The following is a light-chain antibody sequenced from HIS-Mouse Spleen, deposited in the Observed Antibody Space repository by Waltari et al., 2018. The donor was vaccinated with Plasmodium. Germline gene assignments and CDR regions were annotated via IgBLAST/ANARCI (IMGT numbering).Light chain of an antibody. CDR2: DAS. V-gene: IGKV1-13*02. CDR1: QGISSA. CDR3: QQFNSYSWT. Sequence: AIQLTQSPSSLSASVGDRVTITYRASQGISSALAWYQQKPGKAPKLLIYDASSLESGVPSRFSGSGSGTDFTLTISSLQPEDFATYYCQQFNSYSWTFGQGTKVEIK. J-gene: IGKJ1*01.